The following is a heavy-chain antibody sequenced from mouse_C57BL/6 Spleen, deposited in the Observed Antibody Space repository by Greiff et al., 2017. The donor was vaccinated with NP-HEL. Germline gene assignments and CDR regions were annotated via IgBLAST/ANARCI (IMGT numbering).Heavy chain of an antibody. V-gene: IGHV5-9-1*02. CDR3: TRVKEGYSFDY. CDR1: GFTFSSYA. Sequence: EVQVVESGEGLVKPGGSLKLSCAASGFTFSSYAMSWVRQTPEKRLEWVAYISSGGDYIYYADTVKGRFTISRDNAKNTLYLQMSSLKSEDTAMYYCTRVKEGYSFDYWGQGTTLTVSS. CDR2: ISSGGDYI. J-gene: IGHJ2*01.